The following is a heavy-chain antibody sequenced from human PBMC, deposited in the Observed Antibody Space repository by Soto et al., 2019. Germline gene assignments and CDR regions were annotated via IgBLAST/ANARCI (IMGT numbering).Heavy chain of an antibody. CDR2: ISIGSTTI. J-gene: IGHJ5*02. Sequence: GGSLRLSFEASGFTFSSYSMNWVRQSPGKGLEWVSYISIGSTTIFYADSVKGRFTISRDNAKNSLYLQMNSLRDEDTAVYYCARDNGMAGSFDPWGQGTLVTVSS. CDR1: GFTFSSYS. CDR3: ARDNGMAGSFDP. V-gene: IGHV3-48*02. D-gene: IGHD2-8*01.